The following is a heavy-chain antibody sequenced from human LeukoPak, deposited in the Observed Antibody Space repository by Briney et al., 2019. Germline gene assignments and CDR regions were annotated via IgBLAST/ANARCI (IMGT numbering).Heavy chain of an antibody. CDR3: ARLDTVLVPAAVDF. J-gene: IGHJ4*02. Sequence: GRSLRLSCTASGFTFGDYAMSWVRQAPGKGLEWVGFIRSKAYGGTTEYAASVKVRFTISRDDSKSIAYLRMNSLKIEDTAVYYCARLDTVLVPAAVDFWGQGTLVTVSS. CDR1: GFTFGDYA. D-gene: IGHD2-2*01. V-gene: IGHV3-49*04. CDR2: IRSKAYGGTT.